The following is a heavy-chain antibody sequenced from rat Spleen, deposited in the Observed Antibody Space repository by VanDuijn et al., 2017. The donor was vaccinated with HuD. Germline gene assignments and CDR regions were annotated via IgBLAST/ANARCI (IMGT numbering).Heavy chain of an antibody. Sequence: EVQLVESGGGLVQPGRSLKLSCAASGFTFSDYYMAWVRQAPKKGLEWVASITYEGSTSYYGDSVKGRFTISRDNTKSTLYLQMNSLRSEDTATYYCTRDAFTTDFYVMDAWGQGASVTVSS. V-gene: IGHV5-22*01. J-gene: IGHJ4*01. CDR2: ITYEGSTS. CDR3: TRDAFTTDFYVMDA. CDR1: GFTFSDYY. D-gene: IGHD1-6*01.